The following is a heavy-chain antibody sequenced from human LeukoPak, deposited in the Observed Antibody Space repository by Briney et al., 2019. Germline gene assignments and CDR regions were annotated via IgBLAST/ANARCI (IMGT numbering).Heavy chain of an antibody. CDR1: GFTFSTYA. V-gene: IGHV3-23*01. CDR2: ISAGGGNT. CDR3: AKAPAGTIGLLDY. Sequence: GGSLRLSCAASGFTFSTYAMSWVRQAPGKGLEWVSTISAGGGNTYYADSVKGRFTISRDNSKNTLHLQLNSLRAEDSAVYSRAKAPAGTIGLLDYWGQGTLVTVSS. J-gene: IGHJ4*02. D-gene: IGHD6-13*01.